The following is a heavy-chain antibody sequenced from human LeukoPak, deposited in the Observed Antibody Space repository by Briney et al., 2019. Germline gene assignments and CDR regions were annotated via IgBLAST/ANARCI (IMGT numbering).Heavy chain of an antibody. Sequence: GGSLRLSCAASGFTFSDYYMSWIRQAPGKGLEWVSYISSSGSTIYYADSVKGRFTISRDNSKNTVYLQMNSLRAEDTAVYYCAKAADSSGYYYGDYFDYWGQGTLVTVSS. J-gene: IGHJ4*02. D-gene: IGHD3-22*01. CDR2: ISSSGSTI. V-gene: IGHV3-11*01. CDR3: AKAADSSGYYYGDYFDY. CDR1: GFTFSDYY.